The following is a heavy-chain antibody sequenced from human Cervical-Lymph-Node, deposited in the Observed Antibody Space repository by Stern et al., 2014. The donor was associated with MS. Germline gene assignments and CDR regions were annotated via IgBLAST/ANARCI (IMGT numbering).Heavy chain of an antibody. CDR3: AREGGNTAEYFQH. D-gene: IGHD4-23*01. Sequence: QVQLVQSGGGVVQPGRSLRLSCAASGFTFSSSGMHWVRPAPAKGLEWLAIIWYDGSNRYYADSVKGRFTISRDNSKNTLYLQMNSLRVEDTAVYYCAREGGNTAEYFQHWGQGTLVTVSS. CDR1: GFTFSSSG. J-gene: IGHJ1*01. V-gene: IGHV3-33*01. CDR2: IWYDGSNR.